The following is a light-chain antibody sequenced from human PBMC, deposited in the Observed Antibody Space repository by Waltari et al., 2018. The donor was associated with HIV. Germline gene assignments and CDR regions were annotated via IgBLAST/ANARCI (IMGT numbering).Light chain of an antibody. J-gene: IGLJ2*01. CDR1: SGVVARSHF. CDR3: LLSYGGVRV. CDR2: DSE. Sequence: VVTQEPSLTVSPGATVTLYCASFSGVVARSHFTYWFQLKPGQPPRTLIYDSEKRHPLTSGRFSGSLAGGRAILTLSGALPEDEAEYFCLLSYGGVRVFGGGTNLTV. V-gene: IGLV7-46*01.